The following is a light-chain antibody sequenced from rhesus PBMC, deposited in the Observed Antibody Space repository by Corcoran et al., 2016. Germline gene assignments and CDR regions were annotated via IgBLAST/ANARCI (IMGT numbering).Light chain of an antibody. CDR2: DAS. CDR1: QGITKY. CDR3: QKYDTYPFT. Sequence: DIQMTQSPSSLSASVGDTVTIPCQASQGITKYLAWYQQKPGKSPKLLNYDASTLQTGVPSRFSGSGFGTEFTLTISSLQPEGFATYYCQKYDTYPFTFGGGTKVELK. J-gene: IGKJ4*01. V-gene: IGKV1-25*01.